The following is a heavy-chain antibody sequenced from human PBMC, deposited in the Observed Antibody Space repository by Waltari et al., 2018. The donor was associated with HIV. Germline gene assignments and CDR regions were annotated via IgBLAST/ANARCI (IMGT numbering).Heavy chain of an antibody. D-gene: IGHD6-19*01. J-gene: IGHJ4*02. Sequence: QVQLLEPGGGVVQPGRSLSLSSAASGFTFSTFGMYWVREAPGKGLEWVALIWYDGSNKYYADSVKGRFTISRDNSKNTLYLQMNSLRAEDTAVYYCARGGEALALDYWGQGTLVTVSS. CDR2: IWYDGSNK. CDR1: GFTFSTFG. CDR3: ARGGEALALDY. V-gene: IGHV3-33*01.